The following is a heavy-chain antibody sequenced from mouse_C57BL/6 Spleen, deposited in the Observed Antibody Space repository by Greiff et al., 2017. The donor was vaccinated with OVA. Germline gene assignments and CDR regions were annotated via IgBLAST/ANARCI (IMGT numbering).Heavy chain of an antibody. J-gene: IGHJ3*01. D-gene: IGHD2-5*01. Sequence: EVKLVESGGGLVKPGGSLKLSCAASGFTFSDYGMHWVRQAPEKGLEWVAYISSGSSTIYYADPVKGRFTISRDNAKNTRFLQMTSLRSEDTAMYDCARSLAYYSNYVAYWGQGTLVTVSA. CDR3: ARSLAYYSNYVAY. V-gene: IGHV5-17*01. CDR1: GFTFSDYG. CDR2: ISSGSSTI.